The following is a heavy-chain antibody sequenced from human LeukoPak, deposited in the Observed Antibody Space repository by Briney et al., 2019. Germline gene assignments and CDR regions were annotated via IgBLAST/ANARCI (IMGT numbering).Heavy chain of an antibody. CDR1: GYTFTGYY. D-gene: IGHD2-2*01. J-gene: IGHJ4*02. V-gene: IGHV1-2*02. Sequence: ASVKVSCKASGYTFTGYYMHWVRQAPGQGLEWMGWINPNSGGTNYAQKFQGRVTMTRDTSISTAYMELSRLRSDDTAVYYCARERRRVVVPAASFGDYDYWGQGTLVTVSS. CDR3: ARERRRVVVPAASFGDYDY. CDR2: INPNSGGT.